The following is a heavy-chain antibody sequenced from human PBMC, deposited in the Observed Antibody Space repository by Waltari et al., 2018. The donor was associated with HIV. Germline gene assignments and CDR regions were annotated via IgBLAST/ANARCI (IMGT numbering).Heavy chain of an antibody. CDR2: NIPIFGKT. V-gene: IGHV1-69*12. J-gene: IGHJ3*02. D-gene: IGHD4-17*01. CDR3: ARENSHDYGDYRSAFDI. CDR1: GGTFSSYA. Sequence: QVQLVQSGSEVKKPGSSVKVSCKASGGTFSSYAITWVRQAPGQGPEWMGDNIPIFGKTNLAQGFQGRVTLTADQSTSTAYMELSSLRSEDTAMYYCARENSHDYGDYRSAFDIWGQGTMVTVSS.